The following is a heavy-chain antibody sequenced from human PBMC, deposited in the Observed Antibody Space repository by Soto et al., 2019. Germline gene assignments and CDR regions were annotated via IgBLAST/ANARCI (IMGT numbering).Heavy chain of an antibody. D-gene: IGHD6-6*01. J-gene: IGHJ6*02. CDR3: AREYSSSFFSYYYYGMDV. V-gene: IGHV3-33*01. CDR2: IWYDGSNK. Sequence: QVQLVESGGGVVQPGRSLRLSCAASGFTFSSYGMHWVRQAPGKRLEWVAVIWYDGSNKYYADSVKGRFTISRDNSKNTLYLQMNSLRAEDTAVYYCAREYSSSFFSYYYYGMDVWGQGTTVTVSS. CDR1: GFTFSSYG.